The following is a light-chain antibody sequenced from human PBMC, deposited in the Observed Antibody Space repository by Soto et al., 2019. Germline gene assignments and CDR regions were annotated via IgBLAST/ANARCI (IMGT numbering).Light chain of an antibody. CDR2: GAS. J-gene: IGKJ1*01. CDR1: QSIATSQ. Sequence: EIVLTRSPGTLSLSPGERATLFCRASQSIATSQLAWYQQKPGQAPRLLIYGASSRATGIPDRFSGSGSGTDFTLTISRLEPEDFAVYYCQQYGSSPTFGQGTKVDIK. CDR3: QQYGSSPT. V-gene: IGKV3-20*01.